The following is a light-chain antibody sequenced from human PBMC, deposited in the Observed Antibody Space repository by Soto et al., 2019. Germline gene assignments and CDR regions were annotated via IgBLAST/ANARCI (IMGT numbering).Light chain of an antibody. Sequence: DIQMTQSPSTLSASVGDRLTITCRPSQSISSWLAWYQQRPGKAPKLLIFDASSLESGVPSRFSGSGSGTEFTLTISSLQPDDFATYYCQQYSSYSKTFGQGTKVDIK. V-gene: IGKV1-5*01. J-gene: IGKJ1*01. CDR1: QSISSW. CDR3: QQYSSYSKT. CDR2: DAS.